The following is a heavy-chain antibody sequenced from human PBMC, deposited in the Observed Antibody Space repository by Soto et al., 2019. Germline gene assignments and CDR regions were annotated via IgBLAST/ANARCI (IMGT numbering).Heavy chain of an antibody. Sequence: HLAQSGPEVKRPGASVKISCKASGFIFTDWFMHWVRQAPGQGPEWMGIINTSGGNSIYSQKFQDRVTMTRDTSTSTLYVELSSLTSADTAVYYCAKEGAIPGEVDAWGHGTLVTVSS. CDR2: INTSGGNS. D-gene: IGHD2-21*01. J-gene: IGHJ1*01. V-gene: IGHV1-46*01. CDR1: GFIFTDWF. CDR3: AKEGAIPGEVDA.